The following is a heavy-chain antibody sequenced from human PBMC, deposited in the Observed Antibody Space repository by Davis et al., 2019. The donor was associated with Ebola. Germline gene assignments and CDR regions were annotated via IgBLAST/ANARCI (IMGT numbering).Heavy chain of an antibody. V-gene: IGHV3-30-3*01. CDR1: GFTFSSYA. D-gene: IGHD5-18*01. J-gene: IGHJ6*02. CDR3: ATLGGLSTIQLWSHYYYGMDV. Sequence: GESLKISCAASGFTFSSYAMHWVRQAPGKGLEWVAVISYDGSNKYYADSVKGRFTISRDNSKNTLYLQMNSLRAEDTAVYYCATLGGLSTIQLWSHYYYGMDVWGQGTTVTVSS. CDR2: ISYDGSNK.